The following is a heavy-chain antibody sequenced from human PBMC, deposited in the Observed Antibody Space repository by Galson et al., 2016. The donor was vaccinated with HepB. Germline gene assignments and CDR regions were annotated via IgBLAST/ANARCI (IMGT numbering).Heavy chain of an antibody. CDR3: KAYCGDGSCHGNEY. CDR2: TNQDGSEK. Sequence: SLRLSCAASGLTFSRYWMTWVRQAPGKGLEWVANTNQDGSEKYYVDPVKGRFTISRDNAKNSLYLQMNSLSVEDTALYYCKAYCGDGSCHGNEYRGQGTLVTVSS. J-gene: IGHJ4*02. D-gene: IGHD2-21*01. CDR1: GLTFSRYW. V-gene: IGHV3-7*01.